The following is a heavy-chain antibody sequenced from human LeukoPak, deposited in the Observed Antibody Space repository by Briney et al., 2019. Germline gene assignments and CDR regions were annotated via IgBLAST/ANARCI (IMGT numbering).Heavy chain of an antibody. D-gene: IGHD6-19*01. V-gene: IGHV5-51*01. CDR1: GSTFKNYW. CDR3: ARGWYLQYFQH. Sequence: GGPLQISCKGSGSTFKNYWIGWARRLPGKGLEGMIIIYPANSDTRYSPSFQGQVTISANKSIITAYLQWSSLEAADTAMYYCARGWYLQYFQHWGQGTLVTVSS. J-gene: IGHJ1*01. CDR2: IYPANSDT.